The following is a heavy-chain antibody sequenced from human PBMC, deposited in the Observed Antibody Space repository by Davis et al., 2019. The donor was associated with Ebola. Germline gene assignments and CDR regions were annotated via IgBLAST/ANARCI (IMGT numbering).Heavy chain of an antibody. CDR2: MSTNGVTT. J-gene: IGHJ4*02. CDR3: ARERSGYGRTFDS. D-gene: IGHD5-12*01. V-gene: IGHV3-64*02. Sequence: GESLKISCSASGFIFTNYALHWVRQAPGKGLEHVSGMSTNGVTTYYADSVKGRFTISRDSSKNTLYLQMGSLRPEDTAVYYCARERSGYGRTFDSWGQGTLVIVSS. CDR1: GFIFTNYA.